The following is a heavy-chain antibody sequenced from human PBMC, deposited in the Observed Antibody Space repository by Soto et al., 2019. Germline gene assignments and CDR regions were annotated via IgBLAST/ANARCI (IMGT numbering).Heavy chain of an antibody. V-gene: IGHV1-3*01. J-gene: IGHJ5*02. D-gene: IGHD3-3*01. CDR1: GYTFTSYA. CDR3: ARDLLGDFWTDCWFDP. Sequence: GASVKVSCKASGYTFTSYAMHWVRQAPGQRLEWMGWINAGNGNTKYSQKFQGRVTITRDTSASTAYMELSSLRSEDTAVYYCARDLLGDFWTDCWFDPWGQGTLVTVAS. CDR2: INAGNGNT.